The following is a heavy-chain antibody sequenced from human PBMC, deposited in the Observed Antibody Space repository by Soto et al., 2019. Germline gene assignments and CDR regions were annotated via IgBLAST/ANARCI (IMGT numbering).Heavy chain of an antibody. CDR1: GFIFSSYD. CDR3: AGEFPLDLGAFDY. V-gene: IGHV3-33*01. Sequence: QVQLVESGGGVVQPGRSLRLSCAASGFIFSSYDMHWVRQAPGKGLEWVAGYGRSNKYYADSVKGRFTISRDNYKNTRYLQMNSLRAEDTAVYYCAGEFPLDLGAFDYWGQGNLVTVSS. J-gene: IGHJ4*02. CDR2: YGRSNK. D-gene: IGHD1-7*01.